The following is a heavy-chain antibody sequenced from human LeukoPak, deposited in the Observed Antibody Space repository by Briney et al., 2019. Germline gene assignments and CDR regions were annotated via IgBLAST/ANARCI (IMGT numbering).Heavy chain of an antibody. D-gene: IGHD2/OR15-2a*01. CDR3: ARRGSTDY. Sequence: GGSLRLSCAASGFSFSGYWMTWVRQAPGKGLEWVANIKEDGSEKYNADFVKGRFTISRDNAKNSLDLQMNSLRAEDTAVYYCARRGSTDYWGQGTLVTVSS. CDR2: IKEDGSEK. J-gene: IGHJ4*02. CDR1: GFSFSGYW. V-gene: IGHV3-7*03.